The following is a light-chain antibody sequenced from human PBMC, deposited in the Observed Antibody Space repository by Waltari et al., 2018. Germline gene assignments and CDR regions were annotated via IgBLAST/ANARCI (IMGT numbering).Light chain of an antibody. Sequence: EVIMTQSPVTLSVSPGERATLSCRASQSVSSNLVWYQQNPGQAPRLLIYDASTRATGSPARFSGRGSGTEFTLTISSLQSEDFAVYFCQQYHHWPRTFGRGTKVEIK. CDR3: QQYHHWPRT. J-gene: IGKJ1*01. V-gene: IGKV3-15*01. CDR1: QSVSSN. CDR2: DAS.